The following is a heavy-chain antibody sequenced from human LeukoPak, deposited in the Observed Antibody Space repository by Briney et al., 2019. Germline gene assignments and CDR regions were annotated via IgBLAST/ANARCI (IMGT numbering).Heavy chain of an antibody. Sequence: GGSLRLSCAASGFTFSSYAMHWVRQAPGKGLEWVAVISYDGSNKYYADSVKGRFTISRDNSKNTLYLQMNSLRAEDTAVYYCARDGEDTAYDYWGQGTLVTVRS. CDR3: ARDGEDTAYDY. D-gene: IGHD5-18*01. V-gene: IGHV3-30-3*01. CDR1: GFTFSSYA. J-gene: IGHJ4*02. CDR2: ISYDGSNK.